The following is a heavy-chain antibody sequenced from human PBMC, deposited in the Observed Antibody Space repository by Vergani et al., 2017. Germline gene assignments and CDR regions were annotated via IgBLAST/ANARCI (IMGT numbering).Heavy chain of an antibody. J-gene: IGHJ6*03. D-gene: IGHD2-2*01. Sequence: QVQLVQSAAEVKKPGASVKVSCKASGYTFTSYGISWVRQAPGQGLEWMGWISAYNGNTNYAQKLQGRVTMTTDTSTSTAYMELRSLRSDDTAVYYCARDRSTTVVVVPAASYMDVWGKGTTVTVSS. V-gene: IGHV1-18*01. CDR1: GYTFTSYG. CDR2: ISAYNGNT. CDR3: ARDRSTTVVVVPAASYMDV.